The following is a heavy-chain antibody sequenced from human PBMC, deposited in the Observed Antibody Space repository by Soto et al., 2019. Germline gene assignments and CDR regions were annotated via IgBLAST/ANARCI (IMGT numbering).Heavy chain of an antibody. V-gene: IGHV1-46*01. CDR1: GYTFTSYY. J-gene: IGHJ6*02. CDR3: ARDHRIYYYYYGMDV. Sequence: ASVKVSCKASGYTFTSYYMHWVRQAPGQGLEWMGIINPSGGSTSYAQKFQGRVTMTRDTSTSTVYMELSSLRSEDTAVYYCARDHRIYYYYYGMDVWGQGTTVTVSS. CDR2: INPSGGST.